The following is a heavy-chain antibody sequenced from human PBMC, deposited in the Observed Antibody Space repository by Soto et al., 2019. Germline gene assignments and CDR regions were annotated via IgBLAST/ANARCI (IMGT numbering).Heavy chain of an antibody. J-gene: IGHJ6*03. CDR3: ARHMYCTNGVCYLLPSFYYYYYYMDV. Sequence: PSETLSLTCTVSGGSISSSSYYWGWIRQPPGKGLEWIGSIYYSGSTYYNPSLKSRVTISVDTSKNQFSLKLSSVTAADTAVYYCARHMYCTNGVCYLLPSFYYYYYYMDVWGKGTTVPVSS. D-gene: IGHD2-8*01. V-gene: IGHV4-39*01. CDR1: GGSISSSSYY. CDR2: IYYSGST.